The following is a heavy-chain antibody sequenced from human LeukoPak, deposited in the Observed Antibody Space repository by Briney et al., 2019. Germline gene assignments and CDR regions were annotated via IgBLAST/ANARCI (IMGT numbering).Heavy chain of an antibody. J-gene: IGHJ4*02. CDR3: ARVSSQGYSSGRAFDY. CDR1: GYSISSGYY. D-gene: IGHD6-19*01. Sequence: SETLSLTCTVSGYSISSGYYWGWIRQPPGKGLEWIGYIYYSGSTNYNPSLKSRVTISVDTSKNQFSLKLSSVTAADTAVYYCARVSSQGYSSGRAFDYWGQGTLVTVSS. CDR2: IYYSGST. V-gene: IGHV4-61*01.